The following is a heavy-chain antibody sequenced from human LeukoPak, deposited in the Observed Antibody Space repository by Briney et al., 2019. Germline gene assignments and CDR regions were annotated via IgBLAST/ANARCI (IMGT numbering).Heavy chain of an antibody. CDR3: AKDRPNGMDV. Sequence: GGSLRLSCAASGFTFINYAMSWVRQAPGKGLEWVSGINGYGDGTYYADSVKGRLTISRDNSKNTVVLQIHSLRAEDTAIYYCAKDRPNGMDVWGQGTTVTVSS. J-gene: IGHJ6*02. CDR2: INGYGDGT. CDR1: GFTFINYA. V-gene: IGHV3-23*01.